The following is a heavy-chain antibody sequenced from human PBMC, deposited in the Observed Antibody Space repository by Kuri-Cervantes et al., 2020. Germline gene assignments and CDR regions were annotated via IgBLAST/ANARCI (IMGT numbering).Heavy chain of an antibody. J-gene: IGHJ4*02. D-gene: IGHD3-10*01. CDR2: ISAYNGNT. CDR3: ARAPLTLWFGDPGGDY. CDR1: GYTFTSYA. Sequence: ASVKVSCKASGYTFTSYAMHWVRQAPGQRLEWMGWISAYNGNTNYAQKLQGRVTMTTDTSTSTAYMELRSLRSDDTAVYYCARAPLTLWFGDPGGDYWGQGTLVTVSS. V-gene: IGHV1-18*01.